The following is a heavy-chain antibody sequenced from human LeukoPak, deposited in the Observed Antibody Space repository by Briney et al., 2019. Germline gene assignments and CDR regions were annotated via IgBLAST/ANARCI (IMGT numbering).Heavy chain of an antibody. D-gene: IGHD3-10*01. CDR2: IYYSGST. V-gene: IGHV4-39*01. CDR1: GGSISSSSYY. Sequence: SETLSLTCTVSGGSISSSSYYWGWIRQPPGKRLEWIGSIYYSGSTYYNPSLKSRVTISVDTSKNQFSLKLSSVTAADTAVYYCARQLPMVRGVMKNNWFDPWGQGTLVTVSS. CDR3: ARQLPMVRGVMKNNWFDP. J-gene: IGHJ5*02.